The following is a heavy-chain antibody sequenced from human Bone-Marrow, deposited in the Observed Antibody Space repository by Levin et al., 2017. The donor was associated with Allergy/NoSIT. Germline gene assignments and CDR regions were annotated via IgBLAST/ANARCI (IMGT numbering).Heavy chain of an antibody. D-gene: IGHD3-3*02. Sequence: SQTLSLTCTVSGVSVSNDNYYWTWIRQSPGKGLEWIGYIYYTESTSYNPSLKSRVTISLDTSKSQFSLNLRSVTAAATAVYYCARDSIRISALDYWGQGTVVTVSS. CDR3: ARDSIRISALDY. CDR2: IYYTEST. CDR1: GVSVSNDNYY. V-gene: IGHV4-61*01. J-gene: IGHJ4*02.